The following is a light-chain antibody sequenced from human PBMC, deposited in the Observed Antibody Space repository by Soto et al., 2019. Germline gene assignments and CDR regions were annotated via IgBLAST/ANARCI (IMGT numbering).Light chain of an antibody. V-gene: IGKV3-20*01. CDR1: QSVSSSY. CDR3: QQYGSSPWT. J-gene: IGKJ1*01. CDR2: GAS. Sequence: EIVLTQSPVTLSLSPGERATLXXRARQSVSSSYLAWYQQKPGQAPRXXIYGASSRATGIPDRFSGSGSGTDFTLTISRLEPEDFAVYYCQQYGSSPWTFGQGTKVDIK.